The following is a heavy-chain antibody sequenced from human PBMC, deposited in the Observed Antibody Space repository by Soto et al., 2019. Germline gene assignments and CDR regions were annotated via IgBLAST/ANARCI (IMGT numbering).Heavy chain of an antibody. J-gene: IGHJ6*02. CDR3: ARVGILTGYYKGLDV. CDR1: GGSISTSY. CDR2: IYFSGTT. D-gene: IGHD3-9*01. V-gene: IGHV4-59*01. Sequence: SETLSLTCTVSGGSISTSYWIFIRHPAGKGLEWIGYIYFSGTTNYNPSLKSRVTISVDTSKSQFSLKLNSVTAADTAVYYCARVGILTGYYKGLDVWGQGTTVTVSS.